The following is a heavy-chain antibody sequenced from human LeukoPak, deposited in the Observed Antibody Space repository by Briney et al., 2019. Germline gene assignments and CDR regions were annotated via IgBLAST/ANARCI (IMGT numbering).Heavy chain of an antibody. J-gene: IGHJ3*01. CDR1: GGSISRSSYS. D-gene: IGHD6-13*01. V-gene: IGHV4-39*01. CDR3: ARRKYSSGWSDAFDV. CDR2: IYYSGST. Sequence: SETLSLTCTVSGGSISRSSYSWGWIRQPPGKGLEWIGSIYYSGSTYYSPSLKSRVTISVDTSKNQFSLKLNSVTAADTAVYYCARRKYSSGWSDAFDVWGQGTMVTVSS.